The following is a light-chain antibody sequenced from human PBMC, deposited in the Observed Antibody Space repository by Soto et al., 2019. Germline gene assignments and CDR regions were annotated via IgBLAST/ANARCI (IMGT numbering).Light chain of an antibody. CDR2: DAS. V-gene: IGKV3-15*01. J-gene: IGKJ2*01. CDR1: QSVSSN. CDR3: QQYNNWPLYT. Sequence: EIVMTQSPATLSVSPGERATPSCRASQSVSSNLAWYQQRPGQAPRLLIYDASTRATGIPARFSGSGSGTEFTLTISSLQSEDFAVYYCQQYNNWPLYTFAQGTRLEIK.